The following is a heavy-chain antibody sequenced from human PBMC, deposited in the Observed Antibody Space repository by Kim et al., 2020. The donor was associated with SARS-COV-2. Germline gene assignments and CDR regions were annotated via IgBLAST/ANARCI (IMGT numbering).Heavy chain of an antibody. CDR2: IGTAGDT. D-gene: IGHD3-10*01. Sequence: GGSLRLSCAASGFTFSSYDMHWVRQATGKGLEWVSAIGTAGDTYYPGSVKGRFTISRENAKNSLYLQMNSLRAGDTAVYYCVVGGRNMVRDYYYGMDVWGQGTTVTVSS. CDR1: GFTFSSYD. CDR3: VVGGRNMVRDYYYGMDV. J-gene: IGHJ6*02. V-gene: IGHV3-13*01.